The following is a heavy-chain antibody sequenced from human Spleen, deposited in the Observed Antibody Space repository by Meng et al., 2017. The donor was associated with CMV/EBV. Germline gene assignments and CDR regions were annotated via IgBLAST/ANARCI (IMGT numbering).Heavy chain of an antibody. Sequence: ASVKVSCKASGYTFTDYYMHWVRQAPGQGLEWMGRINPNNGGTNYAQNFQGRVTMTRDTSSSTASMELSRLRSDDSALYYCARYSYAYGVFDYWGQGTLVTVSS. CDR3: ARYSYAYGVFDY. D-gene: IGHD5-18*01. CDR2: INPNNGGT. V-gene: IGHV1-2*06. CDR1: GYTFTDYY. J-gene: IGHJ4*02.